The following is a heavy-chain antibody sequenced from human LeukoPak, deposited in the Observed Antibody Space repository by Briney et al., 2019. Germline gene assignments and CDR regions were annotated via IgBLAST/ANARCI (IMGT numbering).Heavy chain of an antibody. CDR1: GGSISSYY. CDR2: IYYSGST. Sequence: SETLSLTCTVSGGSISSYYWSWIRQPPGRGLEWIGYIYYSGSTNHNPSLKSRVTISVVTSKNQFSLKLSSVTAADTAVYYCARGFETGSIDYWGQGTLVTVSS. D-gene: IGHD3-9*01. V-gene: IGHV4-59*01. J-gene: IGHJ4*02. CDR3: ARGFETGSIDY.